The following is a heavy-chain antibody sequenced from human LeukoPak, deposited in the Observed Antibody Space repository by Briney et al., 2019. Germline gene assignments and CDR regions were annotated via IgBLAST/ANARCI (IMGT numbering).Heavy chain of an antibody. D-gene: IGHD3-3*01. J-gene: IGHJ4*02. Sequence: GGSLRLSCAASGFTFDDYGMSWVRQAPGKGLEWVSGINWNGDSTGYADSVKGRFTISRDNAKNSLYLQMNSLRAEDTAVYYCARLREIPVFGVVTKSTSYFDYWGQGTLVTVSS. CDR2: INWNGDST. V-gene: IGHV3-20*04. CDR1: GFTFDDYG. CDR3: ARLREIPVFGVVTKSTSYFDY.